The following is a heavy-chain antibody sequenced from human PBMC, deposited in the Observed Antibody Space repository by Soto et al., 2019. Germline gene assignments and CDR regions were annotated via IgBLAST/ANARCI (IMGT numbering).Heavy chain of an antibody. D-gene: IGHD4-17*01. Sequence: SETLSLTCTVSGGSISSGGYYWSWIRQHPGKGLEWIGYIYYSGSTYYNPSLKSRVTISVDTSKNQFSLKLSSVTAADTAVYYCARESYGDDWYFDLWGCGTLVTVSS. CDR2: IYYSGST. J-gene: IGHJ2*01. V-gene: IGHV4-31*03. CDR1: GGSISSGGYY. CDR3: ARESYGDDWYFDL.